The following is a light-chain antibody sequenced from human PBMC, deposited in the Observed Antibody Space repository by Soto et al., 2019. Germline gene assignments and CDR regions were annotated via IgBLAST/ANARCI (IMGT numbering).Light chain of an antibody. CDR3: QQYGTSPFT. CDR2: DAS. Sequence: EVMLRESPVILSLSTGERATLSCRASQSVSSSYLAWYQQKPGQAPRPLIYDASSRATGIPDRFSGSGSGTDFTLTISRLEPEDFAVYYCQQYGTSPFTFGPGTKVDIK. CDR1: QSVSSSY. V-gene: IGKV3-20*01. J-gene: IGKJ3*01.